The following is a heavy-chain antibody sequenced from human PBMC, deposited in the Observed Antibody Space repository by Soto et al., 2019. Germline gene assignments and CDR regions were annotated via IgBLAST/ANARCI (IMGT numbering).Heavy chain of an antibody. CDR1: GGSFSGYY. CDR2: INHSGST. Sequence: KASETLSLTCAVYGGSFSGYYWSWIRQPPGKGLEWIGEINHSGSTNYNPPLKSRVTISVDTSKNQFSLKLSSVTAADTAVYYCARWGATMVRGVMWDNWFDPWGQGTLVTVSS. V-gene: IGHV4-34*01. CDR3: ARWGATMVRGVMWDNWFDP. D-gene: IGHD3-10*01. J-gene: IGHJ5*02.